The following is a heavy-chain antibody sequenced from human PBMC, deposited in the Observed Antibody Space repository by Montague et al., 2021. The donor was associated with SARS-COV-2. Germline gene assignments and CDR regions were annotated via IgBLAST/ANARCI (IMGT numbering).Heavy chain of an antibody. D-gene: IGHD3-9*01. CDR1: GGSVISDTYF. CDR3: ARAANILSGFYNHPLEY. CDR2: IYDSDTT. Sequence: SETLSLTCTVSGGSVISDTYFWSWIRQPPGKGLEWIAYIYDSDTTNNNPSFWSRVSMSSDRSKNQFSLKLTSVTPTDTAVYYCARAANILSGFYNHPLEYCGQGILVTVSS. V-gene: IGHV4-61*01. J-gene: IGHJ4*02.